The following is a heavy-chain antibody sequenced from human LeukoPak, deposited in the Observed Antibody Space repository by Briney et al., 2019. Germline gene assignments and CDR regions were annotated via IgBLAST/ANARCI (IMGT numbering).Heavy chain of an antibody. Sequence: SETLSLTCAVYGGSFSGYYWSWIRQPPGKGLEWIGEINHSGSTNYNPSLKSRVTISVDTSKNQFSLKLSSVTAADTAVYYCARHMTQLVGGDDAFDIWGQGTMVTVSS. CDR2: INHSGST. D-gene: IGHD6-13*01. J-gene: IGHJ3*02. CDR1: GGSFSGYY. V-gene: IGHV4-34*01. CDR3: ARHMTQLVGGDDAFDI.